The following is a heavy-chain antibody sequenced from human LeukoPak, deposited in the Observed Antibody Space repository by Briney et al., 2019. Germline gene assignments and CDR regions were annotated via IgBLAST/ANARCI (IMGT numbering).Heavy chain of an antibody. V-gene: IGHV4-34*01. CDR1: GGSFRGYY. CDR2: INHSGST. Sequence: PSETLSLTCAVYGGSFRGYYWSWIRQPPGKGLEWIGEINHSGSTNYNPSLKSRVTISVDTSKNQFSLKLSSVTAADTAVYYRARFRAMIVVVTHNWFDPWGQGTLVTVSS. CDR3: ARFRAMIVVVTHNWFDP. J-gene: IGHJ5*02. D-gene: IGHD3-22*01.